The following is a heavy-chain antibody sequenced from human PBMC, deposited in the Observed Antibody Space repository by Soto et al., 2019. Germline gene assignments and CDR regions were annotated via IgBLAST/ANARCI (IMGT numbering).Heavy chain of an antibody. V-gene: IGHV1-18*04. D-gene: IGHD6-13*01. J-gene: IGHJ6*02. Sequence: ASLQVSCKASGYTFTSYGISWVRRAPGQGLEWMGWISAYNGNTNYAQKLQGRVTMTTDTSTSTAYMELRSLRSDDTAVYYCASTPRVGAAAGTPRYYYYGMDVWGQGTTVTVS. CDR3: ASTPRVGAAAGTPRYYYYGMDV. CDR2: ISAYNGNT. CDR1: GYTFTSYG.